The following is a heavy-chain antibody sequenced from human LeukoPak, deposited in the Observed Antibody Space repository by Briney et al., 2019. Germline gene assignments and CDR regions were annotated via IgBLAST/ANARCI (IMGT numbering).Heavy chain of an antibody. CDR2: INPSGGST. CDR1: GYTFTSYG. V-gene: IGHV1-46*01. Sequence: ASVKVSCKASGYTFTSYGISWVRQAPGQGLEWMGIINPSGGSTSYAQKFQGRVTMTRDTSTSTVYMELSSLRSEDTAVYYCARGGLATVTTLGYDYWGQGTLVTVSS. CDR3: ARGGLATVTTLGYDY. J-gene: IGHJ4*02. D-gene: IGHD4-17*01.